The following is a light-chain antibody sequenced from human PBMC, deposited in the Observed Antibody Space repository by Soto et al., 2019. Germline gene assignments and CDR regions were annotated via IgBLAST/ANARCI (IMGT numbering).Light chain of an antibody. Sequence: QSALTQPASVSGSPGQSITISCTGTSSDVGGYNYVSLYQQHPGKAPKLMIYDVSNRPSGVSNRFSGSKSGNTASLTISGLQDEDAADYYCSSYTSSSTPVFGGGTQLTVL. J-gene: IGLJ2*01. V-gene: IGLV2-14*01. CDR2: DVS. CDR1: SSDVGGYNY. CDR3: SSYTSSSTPV.